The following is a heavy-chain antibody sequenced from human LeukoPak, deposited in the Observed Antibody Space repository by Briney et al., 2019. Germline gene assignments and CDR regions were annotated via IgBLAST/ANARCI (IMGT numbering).Heavy chain of an antibody. CDR1: GFTFSSYG. D-gene: IGHD3-10*01. CDR3: AKDRPSLAYYYGSGSPTYFDY. Sequence: GGSLRLSCAASGFTFSSYGLHWVRQAPGKGLEWVAFIRSDGSNKYYADSVKGRFTISRDNSKNTLYLQMNSLRAEDTAVYYCAKDRPSLAYYYGSGSPTYFDYWGQGTLVTVSS. J-gene: IGHJ4*02. CDR2: IRSDGSNK. V-gene: IGHV3-30*02.